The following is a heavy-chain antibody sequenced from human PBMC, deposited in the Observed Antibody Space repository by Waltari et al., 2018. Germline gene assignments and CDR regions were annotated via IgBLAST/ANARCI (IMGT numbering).Heavy chain of an antibody. Sequence: VQVVESGGGLVQPSETLSLTCAVYGGSFSGYYWSWIRQPPGKGLEWIGEINHSGSTNYNPSLKSRVTISVDTSKNQFSLKLSSVTAADTAVYYCARFDAALTYWGQGTLVTVSS. V-gene: IGHV4-34*01. CDR3: ARFDAALTY. D-gene: IGHD6-6*01. J-gene: IGHJ4*02. CDR1: GGSFSGYY. CDR2: INHSGST.